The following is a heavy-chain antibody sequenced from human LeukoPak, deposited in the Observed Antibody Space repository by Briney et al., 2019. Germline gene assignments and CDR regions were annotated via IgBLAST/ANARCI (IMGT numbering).Heavy chain of an antibody. Sequence: PRASVKVSCKASGYTFTSYGISWVRQAPGQGLEWMGWISAYNGNTNYAQKLQGRVTMTTDTSTSTAYMELRSLRSDDTAVYYCARGPHYTGSYGRYFDYWGQGTLVTVSS. CDR1: GYTFTSYG. D-gene: IGHD1-26*01. V-gene: IGHV1-18*01. J-gene: IGHJ4*02. CDR2: ISAYNGNT. CDR3: ARGPHYTGSYGRYFDY.